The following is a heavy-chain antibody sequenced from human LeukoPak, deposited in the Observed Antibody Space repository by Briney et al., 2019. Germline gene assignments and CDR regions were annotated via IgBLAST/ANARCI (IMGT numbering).Heavy chain of an antibody. Sequence: GGSLRLSCAASGFTFSSYSMNWVRQAPGKGLEWVSYISSSSSTIYYADSVKGRFTISGDNAKNSLYLQMNSLRAEDTAVYYCARGTVPSITIFGVVITGGVDYWGQGTLVTVSS. V-gene: IGHV3-48*01. D-gene: IGHD3-3*01. CDR2: ISSSSSTI. J-gene: IGHJ4*02. CDR3: ARGTVPSITIFGVVITGGVDY. CDR1: GFTFSSYS.